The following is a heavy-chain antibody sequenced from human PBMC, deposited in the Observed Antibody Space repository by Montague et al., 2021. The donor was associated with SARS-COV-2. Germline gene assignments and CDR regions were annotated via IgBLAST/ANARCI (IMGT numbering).Heavy chain of an antibody. J-gene: IGHJ4*02. CDR1: GSISGYY. CDR2: ITSSGGI. V-gene: IGHV4-4*07. CDR3: ARQYIGYNRLFVY. Sequence: SETLSLTCTVSGSISGYYWTWIRQSPAKELQWIVRITSSGGIDYNNPLTSRVTMSLDTSKIQLSLILSSVTAADTAVYYCARQYIGYNRLFVYWGQGALVTVSP. D-gene: IGHD5-12*01.